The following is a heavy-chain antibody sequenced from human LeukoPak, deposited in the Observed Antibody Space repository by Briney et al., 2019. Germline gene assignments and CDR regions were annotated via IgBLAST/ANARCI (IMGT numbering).Heavy chain of an antibody. V-gene: IGHV3-53*01. Sequence: GGSLRLSCAASGFTVSSNYMSWVRQAPGKGLEWVSVIYSGGSTYYADSVKGQFTISRDNSKNTLYLQMNSLRAEDTAVYYCAKARAGAGTFWLDYWGQGTLVTVSS. D-gene: IGHD6-13*01. CDR3: AKARAGAGTFWLDY. CDR2: IYSGGST. J-gene: IGHJ4*02. CDR1: GFTVSSNY.